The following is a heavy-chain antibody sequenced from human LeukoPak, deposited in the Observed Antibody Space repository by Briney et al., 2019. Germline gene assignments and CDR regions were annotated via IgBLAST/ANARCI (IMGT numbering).Heavy chain of an antibody. CDR1: GFTVSSNY. CDR2: IYSGGGT. Sequence: GGSLRLSCAASGFTVSSNYMTWVRQAPGKGLEWVSVIYSGGGTDYADSVKGRFTISRDNSKNTLYLQMNSLRADDTAVYYCARDFGGPPYYYYYMDVWGKGTTVTASS. D-gene: IGHD4-23*01. CDR3: ARDFGGPPYYYYYMDV. J-gene: IGHJ6*03. V-gene: IGHV3-53*01.